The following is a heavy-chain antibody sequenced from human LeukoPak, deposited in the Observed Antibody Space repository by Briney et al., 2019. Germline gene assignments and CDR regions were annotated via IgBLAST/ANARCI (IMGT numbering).Heavy chain of an antibody. J-gene: IGHJ4*02. V-gene: IGHV4-31*03. CDR3: ATQRWCGRYYFDY. Sequence: PSETLSLTCTVSGGSISSGGYYWSWIRQHPGKGLEWIGYIYYSGSTYYNPSLKSRVTISVDTSKNQFSLKLSSVTAADTAVYYCATQRWCGRYYFDYWGQGTLVTVSS. D-gene: IGHD3-3*01. CDR2: IYYSGST. CDR1: GGSISSGGYY.